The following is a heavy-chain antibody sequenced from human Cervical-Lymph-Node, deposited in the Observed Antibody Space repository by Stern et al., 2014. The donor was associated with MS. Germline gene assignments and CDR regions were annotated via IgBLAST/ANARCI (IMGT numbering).Heavy chain of an antibody. CDR1: GFSLSNTRMG. J-gene: IGHJ6*02. CDR3: ARVIVGATSYYHYYHGMDV. D-gene: IGHD1-26*01. CDR2: IFSNDEK. Sequence: QVTLKEYGPVLVKPTETLTLTCTVSGFSLSNTRMGVSWIRQPPGKALEWLAHIFSNDEKFYTPSLKSRLTISKDTSKSQVVLTMTNMDPVDTATYYCARVIVGATSYYHYYHGMDVWGQGTAVTVSS. V-gene: IGHV2-26*01.